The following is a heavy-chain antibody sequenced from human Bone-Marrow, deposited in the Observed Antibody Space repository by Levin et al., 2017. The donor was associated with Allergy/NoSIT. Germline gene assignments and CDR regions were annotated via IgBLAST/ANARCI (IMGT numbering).Heavy chain of an antibody. D-gene: IGHD2-2*01. CDR1: GFSLTPHGVG. J-gene: IGHJ3*02. CDR2: INLADDK. Sequence: SGPTLVKPTQTLTLTCTFSGFSLTPHGVGVAWIRQPPGKALEWLAYINLADDKRYSPPLQIRLPITKDTSKNQVVLTMSNMDPVDTATYVWAHDGGYCSRTGDGLCYSTGAFDIWGQGTLVAVSS. V-gene: IGHV2-5*02. CDR3: AHDGGYCSRTGDGLCYSTGAFDI.